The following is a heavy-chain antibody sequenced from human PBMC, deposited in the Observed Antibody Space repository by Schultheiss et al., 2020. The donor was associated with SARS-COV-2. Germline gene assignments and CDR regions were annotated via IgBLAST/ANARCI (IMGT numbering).Heavy chain of an antibody. V-gene: IGHV3-30*04. CDR3: ARDPSLLWFGTGGWFDP. CDR1: GFTFSSYA. J-gene: IGHJ5*02. CDR2: ISYDGSNR. Sequence: GGSLRLSCAASGFTFSSYAMHWVRQAPGKGLEWVAVISYDGSNRYYADSVKGRFTISRDNSKNTLSLQMNSLRAEDTAVYYCARDPSLLWFGTGGWFDPWGQGALVTVSS. D-gene: IGHD3-10*01.